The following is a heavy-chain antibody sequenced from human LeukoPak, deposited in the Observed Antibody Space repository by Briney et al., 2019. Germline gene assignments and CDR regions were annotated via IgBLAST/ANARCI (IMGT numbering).Heavy chain of an antibody. CDR1: GFTFGDYT. CDR2: IRSKAYGGTT. J-gene: IGHJ4*02. D-gene: IGHD2-21*01. V-gene: IGHV3-49*04. Sequence: GGSLRLSCTASGFTFGDYTLTWVRQAPGKGLEWVGFIRSKAYGGTTGYAASVKGRFTISRDDSKSIAYLQMSSLKTEDTAVYYCTRDRGYCGGDCYSFGYWGQGTLVTVSS. CDR3: TRDRGYCGGDCYSFGY.